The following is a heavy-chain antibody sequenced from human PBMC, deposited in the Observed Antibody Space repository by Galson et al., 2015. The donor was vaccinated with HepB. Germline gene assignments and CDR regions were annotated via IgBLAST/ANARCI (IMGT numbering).Heavy chain of an antibody. CDR2: ISYDGSNK. D-gene: IGHD6-19*01. Sequence: SLRLSCAASGFTFSSYGMHWVRQAPGKGLEWVAVISYDGSNKYYADSVKGRFTISRGNSKNTLYLQMNSLRAEDTAVYYCAKVHSSGWCDYWGQGTLVTVSS. J-gene: IGHJ4*02. CDR1: GFTFSSYG. V-gene: IGHV3-30*18. CDR3: AKVHSSGWCDY.